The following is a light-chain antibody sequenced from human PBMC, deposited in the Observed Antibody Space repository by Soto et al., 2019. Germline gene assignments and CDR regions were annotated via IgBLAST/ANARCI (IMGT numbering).Light chain of an antibody. Sequence: DIQMTQSPSTLSASVGDRVTITCRATQSVAKYVNWYQQKPGKAPKRLIYAASRLQSGVPSRFSGSGSGTEFTLTISSPQPEDCATYDCLQHDSYPRTFGQGTKVDIK. CDR2: AAS. J-gene: IGKJ1*01. CDR1: QSVAKY. CDR3: LQHDSYPRT. V-gene: IGKV1-17*01.